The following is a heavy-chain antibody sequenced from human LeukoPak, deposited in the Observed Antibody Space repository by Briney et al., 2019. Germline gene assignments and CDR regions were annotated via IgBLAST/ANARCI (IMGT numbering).Heavy chain of an antibody. Sequence: PSETLSLTCTVSGGSISSSSYYWGWIRQPPGKGLEWIGSIHYSGSTNYNPSLKSRVTIFVDMSKNQFSLRLSSVTAADTSLYYCARHRAYSSSSPFDYWGQGTLVTVSS. CDR1: GGSISSSSYY. CDR2: IHYSGST. CDR3: ARHRAYSSSSPFDY. V-gene: IGHV4-39*01. J-gene: IGHJ4*02. D-gene: IGHD6-6*01.